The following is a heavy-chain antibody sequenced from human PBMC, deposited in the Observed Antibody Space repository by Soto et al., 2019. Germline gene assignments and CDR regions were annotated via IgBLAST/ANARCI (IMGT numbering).Heavy chain of an antibody. Sequence: QVQLVQSGPAVKTSGASVKVSCKASGYSFTSYDINWLRQATGQGPEWMGWVNPNTGDTGLAQRFQARVTLSSDTSINTAYVEVSSLRPDDTALYFCARAPRPAAIAVRDHWGQGTLVAVSS. CDR2: VNPNTGDT. CDR3: ARAPRPAAIAVRDH. CDR1: GYSFTSYD. D-gene: IGHD6-19*01. V-gene: IGHV1-8*01. J-gene: IGHJ4*02.